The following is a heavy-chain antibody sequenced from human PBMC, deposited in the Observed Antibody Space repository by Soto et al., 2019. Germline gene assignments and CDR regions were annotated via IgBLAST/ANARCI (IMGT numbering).Heavy chain of an antibody. CDR2: ISWDGGST. J-gene: IGHJ4*02. D-gene: IGHD2-15*01. CDR1: GFTFNDYT. V-gene: IGHV3-43*01. CDR3: AKGTYYYSSGPRD. Sequence: EVQLVESGGAVVQPGGSLRLSCAASGFTFNDYTMHWVRQAPGKGLEWVSLISWDGGSTYYADSLKGRFTISRDNSKNSLYLQRNNLRTEDTALYYCAKGTYYYSSGPRDWGQGTLVTVSS.